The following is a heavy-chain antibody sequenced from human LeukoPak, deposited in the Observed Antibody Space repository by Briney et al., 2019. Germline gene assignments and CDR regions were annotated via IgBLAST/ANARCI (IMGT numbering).Heavy chain of an antibody. CDR1: GVTVSSNY. Sequence: GGSLRLSCAASGVTVSSNYMSWVRQAPGKGLEWVSVIYSGGSTYYADSVKGRFTISRDNSKNTLYLQMNSLRAEDTAVYYCAREKVYSSSSQDYWGQGTLVTVSS. CDR3: AREKVYSSSSQDY. CDR2: IYSGGST. D-gene: IGHD6-6*01. J-gene: IGHJ4*02. V-gene: IGHV3-53*01.